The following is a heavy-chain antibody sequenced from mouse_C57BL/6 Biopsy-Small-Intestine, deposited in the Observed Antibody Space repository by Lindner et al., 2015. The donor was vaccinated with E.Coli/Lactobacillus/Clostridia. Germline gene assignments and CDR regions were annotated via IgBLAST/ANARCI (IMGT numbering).Heavy chain of an antibody. D-gene: IGHD6-1*01. CDR1: GYSFTGYN. Sequence: VQLQESGAELVKPGTSVKISCKASGYSFTGYNMNWVKQSHGKSLEWIGNIDPYYGNTNYNQKFKDKATLTVDKSSSTAYMQLNSLTSEDSAVYFCARESLLYYFDFWGQGTTLTVSS. J-gene: IGHJ2*01. V-gene: IGHV1-39*01. CDR2: IDPYYGNT. CDR3: ARESLLYYFDF.